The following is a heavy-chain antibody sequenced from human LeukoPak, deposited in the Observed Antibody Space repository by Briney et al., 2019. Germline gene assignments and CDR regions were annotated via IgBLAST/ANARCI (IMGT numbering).Heavy chain of an antibody. CDR2: ISSSGSII. J-gene: IGHJ4*02. V-gene: IGHV3-11*01. CDR1: GFTFSDSY. CDR3: ARTETVVTSPFDC. D-gene: IGHD4-23*01. Sequence: PGGSLKLSCAASGFTFSDSYMSWIRQAPGKALEWVSYISSSGSIIYYADSTKGRFTISRDNAKNSLYLQMNSLRAEDTAVYYCARTETVVTSPFDCWGQGTLVTVSS.